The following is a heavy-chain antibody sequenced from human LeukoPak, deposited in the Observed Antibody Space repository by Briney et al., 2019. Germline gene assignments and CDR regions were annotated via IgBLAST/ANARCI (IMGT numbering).Heavy chain of an antibody. D-gene: IGHD5-12*01. V-gene: IGHV1-46*01. Sequence: ASVKVSCKASGYTFTSYYMHWVRQAPGQGLEWMGIINPSGGSTSYAQKFQGRVTMTRDTSPSTVYMELSSLRSEDTAVYYCASADGYNYWFDPWGQGTLVTVSS. CDR3: ASADGYNYWFDP. CDR1: GYTFTSYY. CDR2: INPSGGST. J-gene: IGHJ5*02.